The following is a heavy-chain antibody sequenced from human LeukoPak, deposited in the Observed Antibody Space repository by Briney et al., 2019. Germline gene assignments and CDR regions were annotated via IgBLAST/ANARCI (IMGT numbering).Heavy chain of an antibody. J-gene: IGHJ4*02. CDR3: ARRYSGIGQGFDY. CDR1: GFTFSSYS. D-gene: IGHD3/OR15-3a*01. V-gene: IGHV3-21*04. Sequence: NPGGSLRLSCAASGFTFSSYSMNWVRQAPGKGLEWVSSISSSSSYIYYADSVKGRFTISRDNAKNSLYLQMNSLRAEDTAVYYCARRYSGIGQGFDYWGQGTLVTVSS. CDR2: ISSSSSYI.